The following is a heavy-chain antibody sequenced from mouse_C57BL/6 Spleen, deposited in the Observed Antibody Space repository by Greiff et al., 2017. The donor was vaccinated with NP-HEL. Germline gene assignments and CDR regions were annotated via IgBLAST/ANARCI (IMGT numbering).Heavy chain of an antibody. V-gene: IGHV1-15*01. CDR3: TRLRQDYYAVEY. J-gene: IGHJ4*01. CDR1: GYTFTDYE. Sequence: VQLQQSGAELVRPGASVTLSCKASGYTFTDYEMHWVKQTPVHGLEWIGAIDPETGGTAYNQKFKGKAILTADKSSSTAYMQLRSLTSEDSAVYYCTRLRQDYYAVEYWGKGTSVTVSS. D-gene: IGHD2-12*01. CDR2: IDPETGGT.